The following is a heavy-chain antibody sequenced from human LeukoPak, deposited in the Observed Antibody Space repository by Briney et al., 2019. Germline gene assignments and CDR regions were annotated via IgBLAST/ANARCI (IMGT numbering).Heavy chain of an antibody. J-gene: IGHJ4*02. V-gene: IGHV3-7*01. CDR2: IREDGSDK. CDR1: GFIFRSYV. Sequence: GGSLRLSCVASGFIFRSYVMSWVRQAPGKGLEWVANIREDGSDKYYVDSVKGRFTVSRDNNKNSLFLQLDSLRVEDTAVYYCARGGYAFWGQGVQITVSS. D-gene: IGHD5-12*01. CDR3: ARGGYAF.